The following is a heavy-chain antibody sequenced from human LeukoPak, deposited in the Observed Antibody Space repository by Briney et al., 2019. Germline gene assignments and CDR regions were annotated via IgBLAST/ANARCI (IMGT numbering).Heavy chain of an antibody. J-gene: IGHJ5*02. CDR2: IDASGGAT. D-gene: IGHD6-19*01. CDR1: GFTFSNYA. V-gene: IGHV3-23*01. Sequence: GGSLRLFCAASGFTFSNYAMSWDRQAPGKGLEWVSSIDASGGATYYADSVKGRFTISRDNSKNTFYLQMNSLRAEDTAVYSCAKGLGSGWYGWFAPWGQGTLVTVSS. CDR3: AKGLGSGWYGWFAP.